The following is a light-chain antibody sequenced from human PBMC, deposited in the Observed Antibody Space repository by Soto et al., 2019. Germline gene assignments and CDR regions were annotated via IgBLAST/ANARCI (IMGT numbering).Light chain of an antibody. CDR1: QSVSSN. CDR2: GAS. Sequence: EIVMTQSPATLSVSPGERATLSCRASQSVSSNLAWYQQKPGQAPRLLIYGASTRATGIPASFSGSGSGTESTLTISSLQSEDFAVYYCQQYNNWPRTLGQGTKVDIK. V-gene: IGKV3-15*01. CDR3: QQYNNWPRT. J-gene: IGKJ1*01.